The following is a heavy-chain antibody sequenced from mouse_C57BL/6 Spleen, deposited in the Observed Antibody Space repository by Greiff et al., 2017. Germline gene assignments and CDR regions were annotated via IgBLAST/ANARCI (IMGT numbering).Heavy chain of an antibody. CDR2: IHPNSGST. D-gene: IGHD1-1*01. V-gene: IGHV1-64*01. CDR1: GYTFTSYW. Sequence: VQLQQPGAELVKPGASVTLSCKASGYTFTSYWMHWVKQRPGQGLEWIGMIHPNSGSTNYNEKFKSKATLTVDKSSSTAYMQLSSLTSEDSSVYYCERGYGRDYYAMDYWGQGTSVTVSS. CDR3: ERGYGRDYYAMDY. J-gene: IGHJ4*01.